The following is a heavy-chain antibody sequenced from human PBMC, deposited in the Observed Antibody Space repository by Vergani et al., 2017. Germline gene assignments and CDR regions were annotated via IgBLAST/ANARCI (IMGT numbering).Heavy chain of an antibody. D-gene: IGHD2-21*01. J-gene: IGHJ4*02. Sequence: EVHLLESGGGLIQPGGSLRLSCAASGFTFDNYAMTWVRQAPGKGLQWVTGISGSGSSKFYEDSLKGRVTISRDNTKNTLFLVMNSLRTEDTATYFCAKGRGITLTAVWGCVDSWGPGTVGLVSS. CDR3: AKGRGITLTAVWGCVDS. CDR1: GFTFDNYA. CDR2: ISGSGSSK. V-gene: IGHV3-23*01.